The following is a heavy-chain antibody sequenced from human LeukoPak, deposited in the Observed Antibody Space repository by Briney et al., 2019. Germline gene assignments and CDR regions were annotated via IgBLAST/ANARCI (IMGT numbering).Heavy chain of an antibody. D-gene: IGHD1-7*01. V-gene: IGHV3-15*01. CDR2: IKSISYGGTI. CDR1: GFNFNDAW. J-gene: IGHJ4*02. CDR3: TRTWPGNTCFNF. Sequence: GGTLRLSCATSGFNFNDAWMNWVRQAPGKGLEWLGRIKSISYGGTIDYAAPVKGRFTISRDDSKNTLYLQMDSLETEDTAIYYCTRTWPGNTCFNFWGQGTLVTVSS.